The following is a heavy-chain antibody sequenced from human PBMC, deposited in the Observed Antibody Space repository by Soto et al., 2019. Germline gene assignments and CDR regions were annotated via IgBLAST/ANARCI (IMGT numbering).Heavy chain of an antibody. CDR2: ISYDGGNK. Sequence: LRLSCAASGFTFSSYAMHWVRQAPGKGLEWVAIISYDGGNKYYADSVKGRFTISRDNSKNTLYLQMNSLRAEDTAVYYCAREDRDIVVVPAAILPDYWGQGNLVTVSS. CDR3: AREDRDIVVVPAAILPDY. D-gene: IGHD2-2*02. J-gene: IGHJ4*02. CDR1: GFTFSSYA. V-gene: IGHV3-30-3*01.